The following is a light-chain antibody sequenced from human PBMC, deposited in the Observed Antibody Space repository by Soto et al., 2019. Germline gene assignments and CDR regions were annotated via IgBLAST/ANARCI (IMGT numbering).Light chain of an antibody. Sequence: QAALTQPPSASGSTGQSVTISCTGTSSYVGDYNYVSWYQQHPGKAPKLMIYEVSKRPSGVPDRFSGSKSGNTASLTVSGLQAEDEADYYCSSYAGSNNWVFGGGTQLTVL. CDR1: SSYVGDYNY. J-gene: IGLJ7*01. V-gene: IGLV2-8*01. CDR3: SSYAGSNNWV. CDR2: EVS.